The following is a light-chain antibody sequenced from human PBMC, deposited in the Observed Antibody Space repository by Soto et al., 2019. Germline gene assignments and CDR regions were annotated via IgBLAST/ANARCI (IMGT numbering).Light chain of an antibody. CDR2: EVT. CDR1: SSDVGAYNY. V-gene: IGLV2-14*01. Sequence: QSVLTQPASVSGSPGQSIAISCTGTSSDVGAYNYVSWYRQHPGKAPKLIIYEVTDRPSGVSNRFSGSKSGNTASLTISGLQAEDEAEYYCSSYTNINTRACVFGTGTKLTVL. J-gene: IGLJ1*01. CDR3: SSYTNINTRACV.